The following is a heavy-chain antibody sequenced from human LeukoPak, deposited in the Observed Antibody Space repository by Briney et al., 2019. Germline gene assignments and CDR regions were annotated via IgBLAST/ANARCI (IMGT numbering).Heavy chain of an antibody. CDR1: AYTFTDYY. J-gene: IGHJ4*02. V-gene: IGHV1-2*02. CDR2: INPNSGDT. CDR3: ARDPTHYYDSSGYQDSFDY. Sequence: ASVKVSCKASAYTFTDYYVHWVRQAPGKGLEWMGWINPNSGDTLYAQKFQGRVTMTRDTSISTAYMELSRLRSDDTAVFYCARDPTHYYDSSGYQDSFDYWGQGTLVTVSS. D-gene: IGHD3-22*01.